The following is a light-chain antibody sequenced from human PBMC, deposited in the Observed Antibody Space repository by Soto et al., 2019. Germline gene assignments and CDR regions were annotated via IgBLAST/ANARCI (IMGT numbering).Light chain of an antibody. CDR1: QSVNSN. J-gene: IGKJ1*01. CDR2: DAS. CDR3: QQYNNWPKT. V-gene: IGKV3-15*01. Sequence: EIVMTQSPATLSVSPGETATLSCRASQSVNSNLAWYQQKPGQAPRLLISDASTRAAGLPARFSGSGSGTEFSLTISSLQSEDFAFYFCQQYNNWPKTFGQGTKVEIK.